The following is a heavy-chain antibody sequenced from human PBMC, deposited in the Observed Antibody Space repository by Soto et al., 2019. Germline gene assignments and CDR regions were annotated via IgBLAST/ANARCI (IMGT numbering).Heavy chain of an antibody. CDR2: IKTDGTVT. V-gene: IGHV3-74*03. J-gene: IGHJ4*02. CDR3: AKALSWGKCDY. CDR1: GFTFSSYW. D-gene: IGHD3-16*01. Sequence: PGGSLRLSCAASGFTFSSYWMHWVRQDAGKGLLWVSSIKTDGTVTQYADSVKGRFTVSRDNAKNTLYLKMNSLRAEDTAVYYCAKALSWGKCDYWGKGALVTVSS.